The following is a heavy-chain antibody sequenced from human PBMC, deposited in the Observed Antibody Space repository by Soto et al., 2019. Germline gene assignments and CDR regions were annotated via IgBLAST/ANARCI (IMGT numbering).Heavy chain of an antibody. CDR1: GFTFSSYG. Sequence: GGSLRLSCAASGFTFSSYGMHWVRQAPGKGLEWVAVIWYDGSNKYYADSVKGRFTISRDNSKNTLYLQMNSLRAEDTAVYYCASFSGVKGKYSSSWRYYYGMDVWGQGTTVTVSS. J-gene: IGHJ6*02. V-gene: IGHV3-33*01. CDR3: ASFSGVKGKYSSSWRYYYGMDV. CDR2: IWYDGSNK. D-gene: IGHD6-13*01.